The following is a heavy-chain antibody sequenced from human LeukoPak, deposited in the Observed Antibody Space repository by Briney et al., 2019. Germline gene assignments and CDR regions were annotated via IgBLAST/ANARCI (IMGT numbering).Heavy chain of an antibody. CDR3: ARHGSSANYGILTGYPY. J-gene: IGHJ4*02. CDR1: GGSFSHYY. Sequence: PSETLSLTCAVYGGSFSHYYWTWIRQPPGKGLEWIGEINHSGSRNYNPSLKSRVTISVDTSKKQFSLKLTSVTAADTAVYYCARHGSSANYGILTGYPYWGQGTLVTVSS. D-gene: IGHD3-9*01. V-gene: IGHV4-34*01. CDR2: INHSGSR.